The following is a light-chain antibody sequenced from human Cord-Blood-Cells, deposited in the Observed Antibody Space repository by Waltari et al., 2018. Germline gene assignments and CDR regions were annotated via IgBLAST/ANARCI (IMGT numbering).Light chain of an antibody. CDR1: SSDLGGYPS. V-gene: IGLV2-23*01. J-gene: IGLJ3*02. Sequence: QSSLTQPDSVSGSPGPSFTISCTRTSSDLGGYPSVSWYQPHPGKAPKLRIYEGSKRPSGVSNRFSGSKSGNTASLTISGLQAEDEADYYCCSYAGSSTLVFGGGTKLTVL. CDR2: EGS. CDR3: CSYAGSSTLV.